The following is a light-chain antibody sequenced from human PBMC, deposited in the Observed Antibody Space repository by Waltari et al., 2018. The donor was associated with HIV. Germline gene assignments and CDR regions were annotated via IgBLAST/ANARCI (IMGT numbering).Light chain of an antibody. J-gene: IGLJ3*02. V-gene: IGLV1-40*01. Sequence: QSVLTQPPSVSGVPGQRVTISCTGSSSNIGAGCFVPWYQQLPGTAPTLLLYRSINRPSGVPDRFSGTKSGNSASLAITGLQAEDEADYYCQSYDRSLSASVFGGGTKLTVL. CDR1: SSNIGAGCF. CDR2: RSI. CDR3: QSYDRSLSASV.